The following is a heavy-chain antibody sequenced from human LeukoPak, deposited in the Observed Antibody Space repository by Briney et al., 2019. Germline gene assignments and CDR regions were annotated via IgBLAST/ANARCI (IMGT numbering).Heavy chain of an antibody. CDR2: IIPIFGTA. D-gene: IGHD3-16*02. CDR1: GGTFSSYA. V-gene: IGHV1-69*05. J-gene: IGHJ4*02. CDR3: ARPRIARPSHYCFDY. Sequence: SVKVSCKASGGTFSSYAISWVRQAPGQGLEWMGRIIPIFGTANFAQKFQGRVTITTDESTSTAYMELSSLRSEDTAVYYCARPRIARPSHYCFDYWGQGTLVTVSS.